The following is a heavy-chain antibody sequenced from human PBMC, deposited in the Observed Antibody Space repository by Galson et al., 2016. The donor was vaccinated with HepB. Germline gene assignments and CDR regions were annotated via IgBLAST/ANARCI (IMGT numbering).Heavy chain of an antibody. CDR3: AGGPFYDY. CDR1: GFTFSDYW. J-gene: IGHJ4*02. V-gene: IGHV3-7*03. D-gene: IGHD2/OR15-2a*01. CDR2: IKEDGSEK. Sequence: SLRLSCAASGFTFSDYWMNWVRQAPGKGLDWVANIKEDGSEKNYMDSVKGRLTISRDNAKNALYLQMNSLRVEDTAVYYCAGGPFYDYWGQGTLVTVSS.